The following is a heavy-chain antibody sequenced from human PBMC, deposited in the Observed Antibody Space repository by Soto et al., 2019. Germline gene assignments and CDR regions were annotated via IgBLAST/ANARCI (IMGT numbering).Heavy chain of an antibody. J-gene: IGHJ4*02. CDR2: IKQDGSEK. V-gene: IGHV3-7*01. D-gene: IGHD4-17*01. CDR3: ARDWPRPRGIYGDYLDYFDY. CDR1: GFTLRSYW. Sequence: PGGSLRLSCVTSGFTLRSYWMSWVRQPPGKGLEWVANIKQDGSEKHYVDSVKGRFTISRDNAKSSLYLQMNSLRAEDTAVYYCARDWPRPRGIYGDYLDYFDYWGQGTLVTVSS.